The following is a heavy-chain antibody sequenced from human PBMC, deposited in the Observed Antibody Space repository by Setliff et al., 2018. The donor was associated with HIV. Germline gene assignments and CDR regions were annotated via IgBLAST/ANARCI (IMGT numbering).Heavy chain of an antibody. CDR2: IYSDGSTT. Sequence: GGSLRLSCAASGFTFSSYWMHWVRQAPGKGLVWVSRIYSDGSTTSYANSVKGRFTISRDNDKNSLYLQMNSLRAEDTAVYYCARRGWDSSGWFDYWGQRTLVTVSS. CDR1: GFTFSSYW. CDR3: ARRGWDSSGWFDY. J-gene: IGHJ4*02. D-gene: IGHD3-22*01. V-gene: IGHV3-74*01.